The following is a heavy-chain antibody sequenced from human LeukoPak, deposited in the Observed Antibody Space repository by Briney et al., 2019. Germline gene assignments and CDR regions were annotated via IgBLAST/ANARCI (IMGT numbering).Heavy chain of an antibody. CDR3: ARGTGGDYYYYYYMDV. Sequence: GGSLRLSCAASGFTFSSYGMNWVRQAPGKGLEWVSSISSSSSYIYYADSVKGRFTISRDNAKNSLYLQMNSLRAEDTAVYYCARGTGGDYYYYYYMDVWGKGTTVTVSS. J-gene: IGHJ6*03. CDR2: ISSSSSYI. V-gene: IGHV3-21*01. D-gene: IGHD2-21*02. CDR1: GFTFSSYG.